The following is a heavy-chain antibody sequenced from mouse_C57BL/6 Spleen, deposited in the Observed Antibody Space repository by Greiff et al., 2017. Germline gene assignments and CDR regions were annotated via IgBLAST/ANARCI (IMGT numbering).Heavy chain of an antibody. CDR3: TSLVVRFDY. V-gene: IGHV1-15*01. CDR1: GYTFTDYE. CDR2: IDPETGGT. D-gene: IGHD1-1*01. J-gene: IGHJ2*01. Sequence: QVQLKESGAELVRPGASVTLSCKASGYTFTDYEMHWVKQTPVHGLEWIGAIDPETGGTAYNQKFKGKAILTADKSSSTAYMELRSLTSEDSAVYYCTSLVVRFDYWGQGTTLTVSS.